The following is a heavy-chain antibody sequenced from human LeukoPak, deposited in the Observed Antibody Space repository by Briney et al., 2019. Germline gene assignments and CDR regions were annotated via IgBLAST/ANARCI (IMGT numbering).Heavy chain of an antibody. CDR1: GFTFSSYS. CDR2: ISSSSSYI. J-gene: IGHJ4*02. D-gene: IGHD3-22*01. V-gene: IGHV3-21*01. Sequence: SGGSLRLSCAASGFTFSSYSMNWVRQAPGQGLEWVSSISSSSSYIYYADSVKGRFTISRDNAKNSLYLQMNSLRAEDTAVYYCARVADFSMIGGSFDYWGQGTLVTVSS. CDR3: ARVADFSMIGGSFDY.